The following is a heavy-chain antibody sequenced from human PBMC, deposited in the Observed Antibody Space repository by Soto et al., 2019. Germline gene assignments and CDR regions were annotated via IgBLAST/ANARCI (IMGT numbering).Heavy chain of an antibody. V-gene: IGHV4-39*07. Sequence: SETLSLTCTVSGGSISSSSHYWGWVRQPPGKGLEWIASIKYSGNTYYNPSLKSRVTISVDTSENQFSLNLKSLTAADTAVYYCATLPPRIVVTILPIPSWGQGTQVTVSS. J-gene: IGHJ4*02. CDR3: ATLPPRIVVTILPIPS. CDR2: IKYSGNT. D-gene: IGHD2-21*01. CDR1: GGSISSSSHY.